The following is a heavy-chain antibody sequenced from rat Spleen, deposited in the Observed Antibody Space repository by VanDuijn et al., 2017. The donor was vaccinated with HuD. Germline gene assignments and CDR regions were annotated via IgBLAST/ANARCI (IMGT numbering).Heavy chain of an antibody. V-gene: IGHV5-7*01. CDR1: GFAFSDHY. Sequence: EVQLVESGGGLVQPGRSLKLSCAASGFAFSDHYVAWVRQGPTKGLEWVATINYDGRSTFYRDSVRDRFTISRDIAKTTLYLHMTSLRSEDTATYYCTRGTYYRHWGQGVMVTVSS. CDR2: INYDGRST. D-gene: IGHD1-12*01. CDR3: TRGTYYRH. J-gene: IGHJ2*01.